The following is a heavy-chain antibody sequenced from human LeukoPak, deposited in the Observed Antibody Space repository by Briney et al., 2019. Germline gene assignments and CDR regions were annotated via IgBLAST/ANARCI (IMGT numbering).Heavy chain of an antibody. V-gene: IGHV4-59*01. J-gene: IGHJ3*02. CDR3: ARERITMVRGPRGAFDI. Sequence: PSETLSLTCIVSGGSINNYYWSWIRQPPGKGMERIGKIYYSGNTNYNPSLKSRVSMSVDTSKNQVSLKLSSVTAADTAVYYCARERITMVRGPRGAFDIWGQGTMVTVSS. CDR1: GGSINNYY. CDR2: IYYSGNT. D-gene: IGHD3-10*01.